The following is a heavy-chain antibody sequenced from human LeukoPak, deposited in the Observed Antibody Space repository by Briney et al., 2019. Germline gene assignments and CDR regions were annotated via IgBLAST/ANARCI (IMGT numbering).Heavy chain of an antibody. CDR3: ATVPGGILTGRYYYYGMDV. Sequence: GASVKVSCTVSGYTLTELSMHWVRQAPGKGLEWMGGFDPEDGETIYAQKFQGRVTMTEDTSTDTAYMELSSLRSEDTAVYYCATVPGGILTGRYYYYGMDVWGQGTTVTVSS. V-gene: IGHV1-24*01. CDR1: GYTLTELS. D-gene: IGHD3-9*01. J-gene: IGHJ6*02. CDR2: FDPEDGET.